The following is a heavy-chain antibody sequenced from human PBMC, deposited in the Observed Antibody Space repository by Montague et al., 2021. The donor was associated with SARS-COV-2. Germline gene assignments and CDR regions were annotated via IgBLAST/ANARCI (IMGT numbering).Heavy chain of an antibody. CDR1: GDSVSINSAA. CDR2: TYYRSKWYN. J-gene: IGHJ3*02. V-gene: IGHV6-1*01. Sequence: CAISGDSVSINSAAWNWIRQSPSRGLELLGRTYYRSKWYNDYAXXXKXXITINPDTSKNQFSLQLNSVTPEDTAVYYCARGSSIAAAGDAFDIWGQGTMVTVSS. D-gene: IGHD6-13*01. CDR3: ARGSSIAAAGDAFDI.